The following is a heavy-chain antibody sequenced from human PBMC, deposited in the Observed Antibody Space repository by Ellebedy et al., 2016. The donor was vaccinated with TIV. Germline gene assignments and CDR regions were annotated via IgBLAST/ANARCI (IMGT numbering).Heavy chain of an antibody. CDR1: GYTFTSYY. D-gene: IGHD4-23*01. Sequence: AASVKVSCKASGYTFTSYYMHWVRQAPGQGLEWMGMINPSGGSTSYAQKFQGRVTMTRDTSTSTVYMELSSLRSEDTAVYYCARPVVTGDAFDIWGQGTMVTVSS. V-gene: IGHV1-46*01. CDR3: ARPVVTGDAFDI. J-gene: IGHJ3*02. CDR2: INPSGGST.